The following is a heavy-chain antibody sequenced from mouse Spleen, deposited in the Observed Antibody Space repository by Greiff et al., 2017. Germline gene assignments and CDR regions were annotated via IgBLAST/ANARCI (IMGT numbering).Heavy chain of an antibody. V-gene: IGHV1S22*01. CDR1: GYTFTSYW. J-gene: IGHJ2*01. CDR2: IYPGSGST. Sequence: LKQPGSELVRPGASVKLSCKASGYTFTSYWMHWVKQRHGQGLEWIGNIYPGSGSTNYDEKFKSKGTLTVDTSSSTAYMHLSSLTSEDSAVYYCTREVPWDGAYFDYWGQGTTLTVSS. D-gene: IGHD4-1*01. CDR3: TREVPWDGAYFDY.